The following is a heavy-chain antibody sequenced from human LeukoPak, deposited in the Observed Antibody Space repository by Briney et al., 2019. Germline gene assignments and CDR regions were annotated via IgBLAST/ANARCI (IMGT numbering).Heavy chain of an antibody. CDR2: MNPNNGNT. V-gene: IGHV1-8*01. J-gene: IGHJ5*02. CDR3: ARVRRDYDFWSGRFDP. D-gene: IGHD3-3*01. CDR1: GDTFTTYD. Sequence: ASVKVSCKASGDTFTTYDINWVRQATGQGLEWMGWMNPNNGNTGYAQKFQGRVTMTGNTSTSTAYMELSSLRSEDTAVYYCARVRRDYDFWSGRFDPWGQGTLVTVSS.